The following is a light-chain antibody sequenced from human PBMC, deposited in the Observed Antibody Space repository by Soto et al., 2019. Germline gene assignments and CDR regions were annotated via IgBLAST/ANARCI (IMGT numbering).Light chain of an antibody. Sequence: QSVLTQPPSVSGAPGQRVTISCTGSSSNIGAGYDVHWYQRLPGTAPKVLIYNNNNRPSGVPDRFSGSKSGTSASLAITGLQAEDEADYYCQSYDCSLSGSYVFGTGTKVTVL. CDR3: QSYDCSLSGSYV. CDR1: SSNIGAGYD. V-gene: IGLV1-40*01. CDR2: NNN. J-gene: IGLJ1*01.